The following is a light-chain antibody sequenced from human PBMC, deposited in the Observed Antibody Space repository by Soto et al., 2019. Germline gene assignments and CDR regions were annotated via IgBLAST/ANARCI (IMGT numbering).Light chain of an antibody. J-gene: IGKJ1*01. V-gene: IGKV3-20*01. Sequence: IGLTQSPGTLSLSXXXXXXXXXXASQSVSNNYLAWYQQKPGQAPRLLIYGASNRATGIPDRFSGSGSGTDFTLTISRLEPEDFAVYYCQQYGSSGTFGQGTKVDIK. CDR3: QQYGSSGT. CDR2: GAS. CDR1: QSVSNNY.